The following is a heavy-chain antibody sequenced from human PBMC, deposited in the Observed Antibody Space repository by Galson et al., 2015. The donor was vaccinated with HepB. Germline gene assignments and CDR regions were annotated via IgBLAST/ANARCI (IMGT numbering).Heavy chain of an antibody. D-gene: IGHD2-2*01. Sequence: QSGAEVKKPGEPLKISCKGSGYSFTSYWIGWVRQMPGKGLEWMGIIYPGDSDTRYSPSFQGQVTISADKSISTAYLQWASLKASDTAMYYCARMADCSSSSCTTDYYGMDVWGQGTTVTVSS. CDR2: IYPGDSDT. V-gene: IGHV5-51*01. CDR1: GYSFTSYW. J-gene: IGHJ6*02. CDR3: ARMADCSSSSCTTDYYGMDV.